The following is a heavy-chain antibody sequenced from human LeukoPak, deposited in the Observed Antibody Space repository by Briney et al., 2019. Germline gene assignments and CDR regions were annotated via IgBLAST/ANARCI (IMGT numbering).Heavy chain of an antibody. Sequence: SETLSLTRTVSGYSISSDYYWGWIRQTPGKGLEWIGSVYHSGTTYHNPSLKSRVTMSVDTSKNQFSLKLSSVTAADTAVYYCARMSRWLQFNYYYYMDVWGKGTTVTVSS. CDR3: ARMSRWLQFNYYYYMDV. V-gene: IGHV4-38-2*02. D-gene: IGHD5-24*01. J-gene: IGHJ6*03. CDR2: VYHSGTT. CDR1: GYSISSDYY.